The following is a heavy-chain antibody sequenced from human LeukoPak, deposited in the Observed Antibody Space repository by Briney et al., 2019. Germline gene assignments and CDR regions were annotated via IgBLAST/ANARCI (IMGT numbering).Heavy chain of an antibody. CDR3: ARGVYVRYCSSTSCYIEDYMDV. J-gene: IGHJ6*03. Sequence: ASVKVSCKASGYTFTGYYMHWVRQAPGQGLEWMGWINPNSGGTNYAQKFQGWVTMTRDTSISTAYMELSRLRSDDTAVYYCARGVYVRYCSSTSCYIEDYMDVWGKGTTVTVSS. D-gene: IGHD2-2*02. CDR1: GYTFTGYY. V-gene: IGHV1-2*04. CDR2: INPNSGGT.